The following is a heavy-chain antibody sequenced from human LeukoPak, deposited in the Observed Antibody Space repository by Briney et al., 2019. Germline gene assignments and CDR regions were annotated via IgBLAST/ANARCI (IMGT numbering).Heavy chain of an antibody. D-gene: IGHD3-16*01. Sequence: GASVKVSCKASGYTFTSYGISWVRQAPGQGLEWMGWISAYNGNTNYAQKLQGRVTMTTDTSTSTAYMELRSLRSDDTAVYYCARDPGFGYYYYYGMDVWGQGTTVTVSS. CDR1: GYTFTSYG. V-gene: IGHV1-18*01. CDR3: ARDPGFGYYYYYGMDV. J-gene: IGHJ6*02. CDR2: ISAYNGNT.